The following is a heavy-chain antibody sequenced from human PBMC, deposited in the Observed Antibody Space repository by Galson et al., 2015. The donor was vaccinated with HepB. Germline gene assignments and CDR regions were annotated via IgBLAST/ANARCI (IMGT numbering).Heavy chain of an antibody. CDR2: IYYSGST. CDR3: ARDSSTAAPLYYFDY. J-gene: IGHJ4*02. CDR1: GGSISSGGYY. D-gene: IGHD6-6*01. V-gene: IGHV4-31*03. Sequence: TLSLTCTVSGGSISSGGYYWSWIRQHPGKGLEWIGYIYYSGSTYYNPSLKSRVTISVDTSKNQFSLKLSSVTAADTAVYYCARDSSTAAPLYYFDYWGQGTLVTVSS.